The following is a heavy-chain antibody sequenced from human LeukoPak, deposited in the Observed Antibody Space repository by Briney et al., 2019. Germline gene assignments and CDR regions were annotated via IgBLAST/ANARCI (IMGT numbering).Heavy chain of an antibody. V-gene: IGHV1-2*02. J-gene: IGHJ6*02. CDR2: INPNSGGT. Sequence: ASVKVSCKASGYTFTDYYLHGVRQAPGQGLEWMGWINPNSGGTNYAQKFQGRVTMTRDTSISTVYMELSRLSSDDTAVYYCVSLGATTIYYYGMDVWGQGTTVTVSS. CDR1: GYTFTDYY. CDR3: VSLGATTIYYYGMDV. D-gene: IGHD1-26*01.